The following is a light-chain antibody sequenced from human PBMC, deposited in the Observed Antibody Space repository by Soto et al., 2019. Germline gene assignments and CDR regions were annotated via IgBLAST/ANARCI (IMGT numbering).Light chain of an antibody. V-gene: IGKV1-27*01. CDR1: QGIGVY. Sequence: DIQMTQSPSSLSASLGDRVTITCRASQGIGVYLAWFQQKPGNAPKLLIYVASTLQSGVPSRFSGSGSGTDFTLTVSSLQPEDVATYYCQKYNSAPLTFGGGTRVEIK. J-gene: IGKJ4*01. CDR2: VAS. CDR3: QKYNSAPLT.